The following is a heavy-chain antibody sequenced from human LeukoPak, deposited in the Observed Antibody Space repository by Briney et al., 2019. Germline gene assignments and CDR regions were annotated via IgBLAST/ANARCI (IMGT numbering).Heavy chain of an antibody. D-gene: IGHD3-22*01. J-gene: IGHJ4*02. CDR1: VFTFSSYG. Sequence: GGSLRLSCAASVFTFSSYGMHWVRQAPGKGLEWVAFILYDGSNKYYADSVKGRFTISRDNSKNTLYLQMNSLRAEDTAVYYCAKDLYYDSSGYYPFDYWGQGTLVTVSS. CDR3: AKDLYYDSSGYYPFDY. CDR2: ILYDGSNK. V-gene: IGHV3-30*02.